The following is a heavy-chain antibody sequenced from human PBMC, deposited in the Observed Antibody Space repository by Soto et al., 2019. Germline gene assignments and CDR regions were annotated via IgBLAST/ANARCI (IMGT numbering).Heavy chain of an antibody. CDR2: IIPIFGTA. CDR3: ATGGLPPSQLVGVVSTSSGQDYYGMDV. CDR1: GGTFSSYA. Sequence: QVQLVQSGAEVKKPGSSVKVSCKASGGTFSSYAISWVRQAPGQGLEWMGGIIPIFGTANYAQKFQGRVTITADESTSTAYMELSSLRFEGTAVYYCATGGLPPSQLVGVVSTSSGQDYYGMDVWGQGTTVTVSS. J-gene: IGHJ6*02. V-gene: IGHV1-69*01. D-gene: IGHD3-3*01.